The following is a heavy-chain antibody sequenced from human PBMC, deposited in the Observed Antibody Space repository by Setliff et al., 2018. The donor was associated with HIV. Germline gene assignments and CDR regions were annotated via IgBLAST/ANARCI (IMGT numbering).Heavy chain of an antibody. CDR1: GYTFTNYD. D-gene: IGHD4-17*01. V-gene: IGHV1-8*02. CDR3: ARAIPDYGDYYFDY. CDR2: MNPNSGDT. J-gene: IGHJ4*02. Sequence: ASVKVSCKSSGYTFTNYDINWVRQAAGQGLEWMGWMNPNSGDTGYAQKFQGRVTMTRSTSITTAYMELSSLRSEDTAVYYCARAIPDYGDYYFDYWGQGTLVTVSS.